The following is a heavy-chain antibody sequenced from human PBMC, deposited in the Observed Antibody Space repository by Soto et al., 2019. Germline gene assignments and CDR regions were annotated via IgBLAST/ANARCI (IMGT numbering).Heavy chain of an antibody. Sequence: PGGSLRLSCAASGFTFSNYWMSWVRQAPGRGLEWVANMNQDGVKKHYLDSVKGRFTISRDNAKNSLFLQMNTLRVEDTAVYYCSRDFQGSLKYHFDFWGQGTLVTVSS. CDR3: SRDFQGSLKYHFDF. CDR1: GFTFSNYW. J-gene: IGHJ4*02. V-gene: IGHV3-7*04. D-gene: IGHD3-10*01. CDR2: MNQDGVKK.